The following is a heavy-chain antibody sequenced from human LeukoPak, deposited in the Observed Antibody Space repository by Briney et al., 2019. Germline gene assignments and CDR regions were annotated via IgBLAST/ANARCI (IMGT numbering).Heavy chain of an antibody. CDR2: INHSGST. J-gene: IGHJ5*02. Sequence: PSETLSLTCAVYGGSFSGYYWSWIRQPPGKGLEWIGEINHSGSTNYNPSLKSRVTISVDTSKNQFSLKLSSVTAADTAVYYCARLSVIAARQRSNWFDPWGQGTLVTVSS. CDR3: ARLSVIAARQRSNWFDP. CDR1: GGSFSGYY. V-gene: IGHV4-34*01. D-gene: IGHD6-6*01.